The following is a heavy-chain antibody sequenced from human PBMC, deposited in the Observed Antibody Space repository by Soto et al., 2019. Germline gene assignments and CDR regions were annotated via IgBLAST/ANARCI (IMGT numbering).Heavy chain of an antibody. CDR1: GGTFSSYT. Sequence: QVQLVQSGAEVQKPGSSVKVSCKASGGTFSSYTISWVRQAPGQGLEWMGRIIPILGIANYAQKFQGRVTITADKSTSTAYMELSSLRSEDTAVYYCARVSGYCSGGSCYGDIDYWGQGTLVTVCS. CDR2: IIPILGIA. D-gene: IGHD2-15*01. V-gene: IGHV1-69*02. J-gene: IGHJ4*02. CDR3: ARVSGYCSGGSCYGDIDY.